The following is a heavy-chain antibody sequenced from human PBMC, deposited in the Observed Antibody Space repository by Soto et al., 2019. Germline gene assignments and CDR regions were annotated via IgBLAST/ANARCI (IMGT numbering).Heavy chain of an antibody. CDR2: ISPYNGNT. Sequence: ASVKVSCKASGYTFTNYDIIWVRQVPGEGLEWMGWISPYNGNTNYTQNHQGRVTMTTDTSTNTAYMELKSLRSDDTAMYYCAREVDYWGQGTLVTVSS. CDR1: GYTFTNYD. V-gene: IGHV1-18*01. J-gene: IGHJ4*02. CDR3: AREVDY.